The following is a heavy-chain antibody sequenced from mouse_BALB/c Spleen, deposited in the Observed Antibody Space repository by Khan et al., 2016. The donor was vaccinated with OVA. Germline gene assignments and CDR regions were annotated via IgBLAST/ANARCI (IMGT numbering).Heavy chain of an antibody. V-gene: IGHV1-7*01. Sequence: QVQLKQSGAELAKPGASVKMSCKASGYTFTSYWMHWVKQRPGQGLEWIGYINPTTDYTEYNQKFKDKATLTADKSSSTAYMQLTRLTSEDSAAFYGTNRGSSSAWFTYWGQGTLVTVSA. CDR2: INPTTDYT. CDR1: GYTFTSYW. D-gene: IGHD1-1*01. CDR3: TNRGSSSAWFTY. J-gene: IGHJ3*01.